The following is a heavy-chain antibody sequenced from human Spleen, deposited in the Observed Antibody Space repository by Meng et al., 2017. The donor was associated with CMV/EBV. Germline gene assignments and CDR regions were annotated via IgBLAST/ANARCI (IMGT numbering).Heavy chain of an antibody. J-gene: IGHJ6*02. V-gene: IGHV3-23*03. CDR2: IYSGNTNR. Sequence: GGSLRLSCVVSGFTLSSYAMSWVRQAPGKGLEWVSAIYSGNTNRYYADSVKGRFSISRDDSKNTLYLQMNSLGAEDTAVYYCAKHRSGGMDAWGQGTTVTVSS. CDR1: GFTLSSYA. CDR3: AKHRSGGMDA.